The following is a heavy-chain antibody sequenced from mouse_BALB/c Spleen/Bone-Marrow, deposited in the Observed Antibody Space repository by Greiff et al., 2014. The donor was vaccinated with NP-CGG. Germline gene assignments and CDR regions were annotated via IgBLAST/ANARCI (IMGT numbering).Heavy chain of an antibody. CDR1: GFSLSNYG. Sequence: VQVVESGPGLVAPSQSLSISCTVSGFSLSNYGVHWVRQPPGKGLEWLGVIWAGGGTNYNSTLMSRLSVIKDNSKSQVFLKMNSLQTDDTAMYYCVSELGGFAYWGQGTLVTVSA. CDR2: IWAGGGT. V-gene: IGHV2-9*02. CDR3: VSELGGFAY. J-gene: IGHJ3*01.